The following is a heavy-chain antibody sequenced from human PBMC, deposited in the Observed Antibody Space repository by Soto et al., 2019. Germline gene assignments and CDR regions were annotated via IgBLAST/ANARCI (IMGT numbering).Heavy chain of an antibody. J-gene: IGHJ6*02. Sequence: QVQLVESGGGVVQPGRSLRLSCAASGFTFSSYGMHWVRQAPGKGLEWVAVIWYDGSNKYYADSVKGRFTISRDNSKNTLYLQMNSLRAEDTAVYYCARDWITMVRGVIEGRMDVWGQGTTVTVSS. CDR2: IWYDGSNK. D-gene: IGHD3-10*01. V-gene: IGHV3-33*01. CDR3: ARDWITMVRGVIEGRMDV. CDR1: GFTFSSYG.